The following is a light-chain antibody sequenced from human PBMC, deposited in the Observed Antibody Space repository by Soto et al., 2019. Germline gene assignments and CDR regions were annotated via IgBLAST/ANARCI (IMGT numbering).Light chain of an antibody. V-gene: IGLV1-40*01. CDR3: QSYDSSLSGYV. Sequence: QYVLTQPPSVCGAPGQRVTISCTGSSSNIGAGYDVHWYQQLPGTAPKLLIYGNSNRPSGVPDRFSGSKSGTSASLAITGLQAEDEADYYCQSYDSSLSGYVFGTGTKLTVL. J-gene: IGLJ1*01. CDR2: GNS. CDR1: SSNIGAGYD.